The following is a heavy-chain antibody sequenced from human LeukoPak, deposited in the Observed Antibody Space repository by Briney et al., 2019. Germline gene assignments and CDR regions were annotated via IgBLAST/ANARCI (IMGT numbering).Heavy chain of an antibody. CDR1: GFTFSSYW. CDR3: ARADWGSVDY. Sequence: GGSLRFSCADSGFTFSSYWMSWVRQAPGKGLEWVANINQDGSDKYYVDSVKGRFTISRDNARNSLYLQMNSLRAEDTAVYYCARADWGSVDYWGQGTLVTVSS. J-gene: IGHJ4*02. CDR2: INQDGSDK. D-gene: IGHD7-27*01. V-gene: IGHV3-7*04.